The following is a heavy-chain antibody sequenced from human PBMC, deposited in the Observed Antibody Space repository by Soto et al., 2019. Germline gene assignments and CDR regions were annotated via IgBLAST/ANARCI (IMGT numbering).Heavy chain of an antibody. CDR1: RFTFSTYS. D-gene: IGHD1-1*01. CDR3: VSTTGPTAPCTY. V-gene: IGHV3-21*01. Sequence: GGSLRLSCAASRFTFSTYSMKWVRQAPGKGLEWVSSIGSSNSYIFYADSVKGRFTMSRDNATNSLYLQMNSLRADDTAVYYCVSTTGPTAPCTYWGQGTLATVSS. J-gene: IGHJ4*02. CDR2: IGSSNSYI.